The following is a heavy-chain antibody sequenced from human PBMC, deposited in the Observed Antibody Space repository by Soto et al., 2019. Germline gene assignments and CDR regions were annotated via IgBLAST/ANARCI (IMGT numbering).Heavy chain of an antibody. D-gene: IGHD2-2*01. CDR3: ARDLCSSTSCYGRDYYYYYMDV. V-gene: IGHV1-18*01. J-gene: IGHJ6*03. CDR2: ISAYNGNT. CDR1: GYTFTSYG. Sequence: QVQLVQSGAEVKKPGASVKVSCKASGYTFTSYGISWVRQAPGQGLEWMGWISAYNGNTNYAQKLQGRVTMTTDTSPSTAYMELRSLRSDNTAVYYCARDLCSSTSCYGRDYYYYYMDVWGKGTTVTVSS.